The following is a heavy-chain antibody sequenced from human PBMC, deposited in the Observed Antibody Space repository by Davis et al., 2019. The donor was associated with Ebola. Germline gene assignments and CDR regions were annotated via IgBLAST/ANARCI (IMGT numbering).Heavy chain of an antibody. V-gene: IGHV5-10-1*01. CDR1: GGTFSSYA. D-gene: IGHD3-3*01. Sequence: KVSCKASGGTFSSYAISWVRQMPGKGLEWMGRIDPSDSYTNYSPSFQGHVTISADKSISTAYLQWSSLKASDTAMYYCARFDFWSGYPTFDYWGQGTLVTVSS. CDR2: IDPSDSYT. CDR3: ARFDFWSGYPTFDY. J-gene: IGHJ4*02.